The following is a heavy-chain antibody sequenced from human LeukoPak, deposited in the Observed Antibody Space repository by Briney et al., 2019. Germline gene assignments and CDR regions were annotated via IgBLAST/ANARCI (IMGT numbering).Heavy chain of an antibody. D-gene: IGHD3-3*01. J-gene: IGHJ4*02. CDR1: GFTFSSYG. Sequence: PGGSLRLSCAASGFTFSSYGMHWVRQAPGKGLEWVAFIRYDGSNKYYADSVKGRFTISRDNSKNTLYLQMNSLRAEDTAVYYCAKDPGDYDFWSGLDYWGQGTLVTVSS. V-gene: IGHV3-30*02. CDR3: AKDPGDYDFWSGLDY. CDR2: IRYDGSNK.